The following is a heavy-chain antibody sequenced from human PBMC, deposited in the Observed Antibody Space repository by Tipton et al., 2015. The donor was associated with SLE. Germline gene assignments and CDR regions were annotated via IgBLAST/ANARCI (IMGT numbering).Heavy chain of an antibody. CDR2: IYTSDTYTSTIT. J-gene: IGHJ2*01. V-gene: IGHV4-4*07. CDR3: ARVAATDWYFDL. Sequence: LRLSCTVSGGSISNYYWSWIRQPAGKGLEWIGRIYTSDTYTSTITDYNPSLKSRVSMSADTSKNQFSLKLSSVTAADTALYYCARVAATDWYFDLWGLGTLVTVSS. CDR1: GGSISNYY. D-gene: IGHD2-15*01.